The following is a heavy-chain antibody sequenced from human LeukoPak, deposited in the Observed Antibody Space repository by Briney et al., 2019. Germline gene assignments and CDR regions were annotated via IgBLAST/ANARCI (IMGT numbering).Heavy chain of an antibody. D-gene: IGHD2-2*01. CDR2: ISGTGGRT. Sequence: GGSLRLSCVASGFTFTNYGMVWVRQAPGKGLEWVSAISGTGGRTYYADSAKGRLTISKDDSKNTLYLQMNSLRAEDTAVYYCAKEGGFQLPFDSWGQGTLVTVSS. J-gene: IGHJ4*02. CDR3: AKEGGFQLPFDS. CDR1: GFTFTNYG. V-gene: IGHV3-23*01.